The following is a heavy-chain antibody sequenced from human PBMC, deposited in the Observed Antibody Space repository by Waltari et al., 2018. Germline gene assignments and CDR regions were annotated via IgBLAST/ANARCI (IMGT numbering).Heavy chain of an antibody. J-gene: IGHJ5*02. CDR3: ARDYGQDWFDP. Sequence: QVQLQESGPGLVRPSETLSLTCTVSGGSISDFYGTWIRQPAGKGLEWIGRIHISGRIDYHPSLRSRVSMSVDTSKNQFSLKLSSIIAADTAVYYCARDYGQDWFDPWGQGTLVTVSS. CDR1: GGSISDFY. D-gene: IGHD3-10*01. V-gene: IGHV4-4*07. CDR2: IHISGRI.